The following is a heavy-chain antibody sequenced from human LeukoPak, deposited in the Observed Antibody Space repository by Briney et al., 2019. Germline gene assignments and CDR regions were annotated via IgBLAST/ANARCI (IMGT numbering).Heavy chain of an antibody. CDR3: ATMGGWAHFYFDY. CDR2: INQHGSEK. D-gene: IGHD6-19*01. Sequence: PGGSLRLSCGASGFTFSSNWTGWVRQAPGKGLEWVASINQHGSEKQYLDSVKGRFTISRDNAKNSLFLEMNSLRVDDTAVYYCATMGGWAHFYFDYWGQGTLVTVSS. J-gene: IGHJ4*02. V-gene: IGHV3-7*01. CDR1: GFTFSSNW.